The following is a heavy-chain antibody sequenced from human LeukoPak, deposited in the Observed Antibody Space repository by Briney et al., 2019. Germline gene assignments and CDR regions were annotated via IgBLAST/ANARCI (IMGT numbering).Heavy chain of an antibody. J-gene: IGHJ4*02. Sequence: GGSLRLSCAASGFTFSSYWMHWVRQAPGKGLVWVSRINSDGSSTSYADSVKGRFTISGDNAKNTLYLQMNSLRAEDTAVYYCARDRCSGGSCYFDYWGQGTLVTVPS. CDR1: GFTFSSYW. V-gene: IGHV3-74*01. CDR3: ARDRCSGGSCYFDY. CDR2: INSDGSST. D-gene: IGHD2-15*01.